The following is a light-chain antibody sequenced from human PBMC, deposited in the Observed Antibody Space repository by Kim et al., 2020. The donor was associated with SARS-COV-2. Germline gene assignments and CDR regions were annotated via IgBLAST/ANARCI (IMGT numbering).Light chain of an antibody. J-gene: IGKJ4*01. V-gene: IGKV3-15*01. CDR2: GAS. Sequence: EIVMTQSPATLSVSPGERATLSCRASQSVSSNFAWYQQKPGQAPRLLIFGASTRAAGIPARFSGSGSGTEFTLIISSLQSEDFAVYYCQQYSSVAPLSFGGGTKVGIK. CDR3: QQYSSVAPLS. CDR1: QSVSSN.